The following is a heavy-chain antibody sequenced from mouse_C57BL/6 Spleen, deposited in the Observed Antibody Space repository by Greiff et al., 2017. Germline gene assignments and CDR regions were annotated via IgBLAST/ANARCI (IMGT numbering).Heavy chain of an antibody. CDR2: INPSNGGT. D-gene: IGHD3-2*02. J-gene: IGHJ3*01. V-gene: IGHV1-53*01. CDR1: GYTFTSYW. CDR3: ARGGTAQAPFAY. Sequence: QVQLKQPGTELVKPGASVKLSCKASGYTFTSYWMHWVKQRPGQGLEWIGNINPSNGGTNYNEKFKSKATLTVDKSSSTAYMQLSSLTSEDSAVYYCARGGTAQAPFAYWGQGTLVTVSA.